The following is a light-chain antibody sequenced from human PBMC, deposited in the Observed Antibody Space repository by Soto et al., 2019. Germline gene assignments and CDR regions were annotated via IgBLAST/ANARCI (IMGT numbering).Light chain of an antibody. CDR3: QQYITYPWT. J-gene: IGKJ1*01. Sequence: DIPMTQSPSTLSASVGDRVTITCRASQSISGWLPWLQQQPGKAPKLLIYAASNLKSAVPSRFSGSGSGTEFTLTINSRQADDVATYYCQQYITYPWTFGQGTKVEI. CDR2: AAS. CDR1: QSISGW. V-gene: IGKV1-5*01.